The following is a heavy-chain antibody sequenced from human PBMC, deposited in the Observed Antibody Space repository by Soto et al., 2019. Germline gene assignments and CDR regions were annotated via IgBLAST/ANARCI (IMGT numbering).Heavy chain of an antibody. Sequence: SETLSLTCAVSGGSLSSFNWWSWVRQPPGQTLEWLGEHFYSGSTKYNPSLSSRVTISADQSNNVFSLRLTSVTAADTAMYYCVHHGGVPYYHDVWGQGVLVTVSS. V-gene: IGHV4-4*02. CDR1: GGSLSSFNW. J-gene: IGHJ4*02. CDR3: VHHGGVPYYHDV. D-gene: IGHD2-8*01. CDR2: HFYSGST.